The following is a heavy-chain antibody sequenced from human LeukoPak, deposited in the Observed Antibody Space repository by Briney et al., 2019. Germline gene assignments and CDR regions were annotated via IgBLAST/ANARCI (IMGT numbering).Heavy chain of an antibody. V-gene: IGHV1-18*01. J-gene: IGHJ4*02. Sequence: ASVKVSCKASGYTFTNFGISWVRQAPGQGLEWMGWISAYNGNTNYAQRLQGRVTMATDTSTSTAYMELRSLRSDDTAVYYCARDRDYGDYNTQDLFVYWGQGTLVTVSS. CDR3: ARDRDYGDYNTQDLFVY. CDR2: ISAYNGNT. D-gene: IGHD4-17*01. CDR1: GYTFTNFG.